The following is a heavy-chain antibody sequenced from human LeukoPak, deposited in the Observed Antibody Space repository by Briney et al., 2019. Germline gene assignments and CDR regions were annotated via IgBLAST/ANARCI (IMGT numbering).Heavy chain of an antibody. Sequence: GGSLRLSCAASGFTFSSYAMSWVRQAPGKGLEWVSGISASGGSTYYTDSVKGRFTISRDNSKNTLYLQMNSLRAEDTAVYYCAKGQGSGPYYFEYWGQGTLVTVSS. J-gene: IGHJ4*02. V-gene: IGHV3-23*01. CDR1: GFTFSSYA. D-gene: IGHD6-19*01. CDR2: ISASGGST. CDR3: AKGQGSGPYYFEY.